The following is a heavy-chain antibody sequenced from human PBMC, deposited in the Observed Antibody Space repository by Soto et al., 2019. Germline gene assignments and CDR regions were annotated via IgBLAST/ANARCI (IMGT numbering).Heavy chain of an antibody. CDR1: GYTITAHL. CDR3: ARCGGIAARPDPYYFDY. CDR2: INAKSGGT. D-gene: IGHD6-6*01. J-gene: IGHJ4*02. Sequence: ASVKVSCKASGYTITAHLLHWVRQAPGQGLEWMGWINAKSGGTDYAQKFQDRVTMSRDTCKNTLYLQMNSLRAEDTAVYYCARCGGIAARPDPYYFDYWGQGTLVTVSS. V-gene: IGHV1-2*02.